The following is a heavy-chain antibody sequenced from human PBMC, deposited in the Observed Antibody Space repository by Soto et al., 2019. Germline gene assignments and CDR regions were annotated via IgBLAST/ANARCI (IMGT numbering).Heavy chain of an antibody. CDR3: ARETNWGSFLGSWFDP. CDR2: INPSGGST. Sequence: GASVKVSCKASGYTFTSYYMHWVRQAPGQGLEWMGIINPSGGSTSYAQKFQGRVTMTRDTSTSTVYMELSSLRSEDTAVYYCARETNWGSFLGSWFDPWGQGXLVTVYS. V-gene: IGHV1-46*01. D-gene: IGHD3-16*01. CDR1: GYTFTSYY. J-gene: IGHJ5*02.